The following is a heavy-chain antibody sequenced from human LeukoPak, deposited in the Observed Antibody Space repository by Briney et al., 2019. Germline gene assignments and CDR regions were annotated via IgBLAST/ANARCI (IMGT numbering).Heavy chain of an antibody. J-gene: IGHJ3*02. CDR2: IYPHDSDN. Sequence: GASRKISCKGSGYYFPTYWLGWVRQMPGKGLEWMGIIYPHDSDNRNNPSFQGQVTMSVDKSINTAYLQWSSLKASDTAMYYCARRRIVGSGWYDGALDIWGQGTMVTVSS. CDR3: ARRRIVGSGWYDGALDI. D-gene: IGHD6-19*01. V-gene: IGHV5-51*01. CDR1: GYYFPTYW.